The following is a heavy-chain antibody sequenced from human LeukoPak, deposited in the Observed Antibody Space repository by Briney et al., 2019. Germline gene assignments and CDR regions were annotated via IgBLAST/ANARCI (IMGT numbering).Heavy chain of an antibody. V-gene: IGHV3-53*01. CDR2: IYSGGST. J-gene: IGHJ4*02. CDR1: GFTFSSFW. CDR3: ARDLYCSSTSCSDY. D-gene: IGHD2-2*01. Sequence: GGSLRLSCAASGFTFSSFWMSWVRQAPGKGLEWVSVIYSGGSTYYADSVKGRFTISRDNSKNTLYLQMNSLRAEDTAVYYCARDLYCSSTSCSDYWGQGTLVTVSS.